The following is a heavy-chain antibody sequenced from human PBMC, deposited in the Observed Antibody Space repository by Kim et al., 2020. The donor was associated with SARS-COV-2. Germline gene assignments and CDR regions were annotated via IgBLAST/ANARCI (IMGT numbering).Heavy chain of an antibody. Sequence: GGSLRLSCAASGFTFSSYSMNWVRQAPGKGLEWVSYISSSSSTIYYADSVKGRFTISRDNAKNSLYLQMNSLRDEDTAVYYCVRDREAGTTVNGAPDYWGQGTLVTVSS. CDR1: GFTFSSYS. CDR3: VRDREAGTTVNGAPDY. CDR2: ISSSSSTI. V-gene: IGHV3-48*02. D-gene: IGHD4-17*01. J-gene: IGHJ4*02.